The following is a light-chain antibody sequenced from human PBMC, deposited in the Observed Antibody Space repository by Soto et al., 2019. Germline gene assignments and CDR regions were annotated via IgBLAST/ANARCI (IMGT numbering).Light chain of an antibody. Sequence: ILLTQSPGTLSLSPGEGATLACRASQCVSSKYLAWYQQKPGQAPRLLIYGASSRATGIPDRFSGGGSGTDFTLTISRLEPEDFAVYFCQVYGDSPRFTFGPG. CDR3: QVYGDSPRFT. J-gene: IGKJ3*01. V-gene: IGKV3-20*01. CDR1: QCVSSKY. CDR2: GAS.